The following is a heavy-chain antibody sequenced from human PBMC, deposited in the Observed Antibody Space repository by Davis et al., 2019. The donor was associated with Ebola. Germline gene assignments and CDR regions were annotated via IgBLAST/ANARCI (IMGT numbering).Heavy chain of an antibody. CDR1: GFTFSSYW. CDR2: INIDGSTT. CDR3: ARAYYDSSGYLELGWVFDY. Sequence: HTGGSLRLSCAASGFTFSSYWMHWVRHAPGKGLVWVSRINIDGSTTTYADSVKGRFTISRDNAKNTLYLQMNSLRVEDTAVYYCARAYYDSSGYLELGWVFDYWAREPWSPSPQ. D-gene: IGHD3-22*01. V-gene: IGHV3-74*01. J-gene: IGHJ4*02.